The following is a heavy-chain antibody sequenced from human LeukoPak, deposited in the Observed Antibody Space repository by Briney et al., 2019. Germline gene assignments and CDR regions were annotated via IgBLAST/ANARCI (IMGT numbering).Heavy chain of an antibody. CDR2: INPNSGGT. CDR1: GYTFTGYY. Sequence: ASVKVSCKASGYTFTGYYMHWVRPAPGQGLGWMGWINPNSGGTNYAQKFQGRVTMTRDTSISTAYMELSRLRSDDTAVYYCARTRIGLWFGELFCFDYWGQGTLVTVSS. D-gene: IGHD3-10*01. J-gene: IGHJ4*02. CDR3: ARTRIGLWFGELFCFDY. V-gene: IGHV1-2*02.